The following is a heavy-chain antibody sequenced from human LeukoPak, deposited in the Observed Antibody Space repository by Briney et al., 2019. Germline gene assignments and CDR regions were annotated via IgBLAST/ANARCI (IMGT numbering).Heavy chain of an antibody. D-gene: IGHD4-17*01. CDR1: GFTFSDYY. V-gene: IGHV3-11*01. CDR2: ISSSGSTI. J-gene: IGHJ4*02. Sequence: GGSLRLSCAASGFTFSDYYMSWIRQAPGKGLEWVSYISSSGSTIYYADSVKGRFIISRDNSKNTLYLQMNSLRVEDTAVYYCANEIRPNDYWGQGTLVTVSS. CDR3: ANEIRPNDY.